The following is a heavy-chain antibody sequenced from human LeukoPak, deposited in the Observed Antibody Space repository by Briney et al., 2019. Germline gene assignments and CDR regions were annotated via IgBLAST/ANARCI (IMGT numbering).Heavy chain of an antibody. V-gene: IGHV3-64*01. CDR2: ISSNGGST. Sequence: GGSLRLSCAASGFTFSSYAMHWVRQAPGKGLEYVSAISSNGGSTYYANSVKGRFTISRDNSKNTLYLQMGSLRAEDMAVYYCARDRSIREQLVRDYYYYMDVWGKGTTVTVSS. D-gene: IGHD6-6*01. J-gene: IGHJ6*03. CDR1: GFTFSSYA. CDR3: ARDRSIREQLVRDYYYYMDV.